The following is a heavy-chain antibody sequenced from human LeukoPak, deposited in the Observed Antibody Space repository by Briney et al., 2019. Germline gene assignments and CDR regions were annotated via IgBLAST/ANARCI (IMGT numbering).Heavy chain of an antibody. J-gene: IGHJ4*02. V-gene: IGHV3-48*01. D-gene: IGHD5-24*01. CDR3: ARDRGRDGYNFDY. Sequence: PGGSLRLSCAASGFTFSSSSMNWVRQAPRKGLEWVSYISSSSSTMYYADCVKGRFTISRDNAKNSLYLQMNSLRAEDTAVYYCARDRGRDGYNFDYWGQGTLVTVSS. CDR2: ISSSSSTM. CDR1: GFTFSSSS.